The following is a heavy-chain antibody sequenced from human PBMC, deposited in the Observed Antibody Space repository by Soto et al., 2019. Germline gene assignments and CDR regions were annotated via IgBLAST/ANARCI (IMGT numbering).Heavy chain of an antibody. D-gene: IGHD6-19*01. CDR2: VSYDGTNK. CDR3: ARDPSPYTSAWYGIDF. V-gene: IGHV3-30*04. Sequence: GGSLRLSGAASGFMFSAYAVLWVRRGPGRGLEWVAAVSYDGTNKYYADTIKGRITISRDNSANTLFLQVNSLRREDTAMYYCARDPSPYTSAWYGIDFWGQGTLVTVSS. J-gene: IGHJ4*01. CDR1: GFMFSAYA.